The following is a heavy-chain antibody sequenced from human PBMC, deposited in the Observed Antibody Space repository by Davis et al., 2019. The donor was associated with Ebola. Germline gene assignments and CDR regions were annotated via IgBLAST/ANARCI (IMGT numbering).Heavy chain of an antibody. CDR3: ARGPQTYYYDSSGYYGLRYFDY. J-gene: IGHJ4*02. CDR1: GGSVSSGSYY. CDR2: IYYSGST. D-gene: IGHD3-22*01. V-gene: IGHV4-61*01. Sequence: MPSETLSLTCTVSGGSVSSGSYYWSWIRQPPGKGLEWIGYIYYSGSTNYNPSLKSRVTISVDTSKNQFSLKLSSVTAADTAVYYCARGPQTYYYDSSGYYGLRYFDYWGQGTLVTVSS.